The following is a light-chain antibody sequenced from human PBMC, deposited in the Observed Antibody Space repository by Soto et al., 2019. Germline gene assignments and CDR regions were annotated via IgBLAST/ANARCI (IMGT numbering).Light chain of an antibody. V-gene: IGKV3-11*01. CDR2: DAS. J-gene: IGKJ4*01. CDR1: QSISSY. Sequence: EIVLTQSPATLSLSPGERATLSCRASQSISSYLAWYQQKPGQAPRLLIYDASNRATGIPDRFSGSGSGTDFTLTIRSLEPEDFAVYYCQQCSTCATRLTFGGGTKVEIK. CDR3: QQCSTCATRLT.